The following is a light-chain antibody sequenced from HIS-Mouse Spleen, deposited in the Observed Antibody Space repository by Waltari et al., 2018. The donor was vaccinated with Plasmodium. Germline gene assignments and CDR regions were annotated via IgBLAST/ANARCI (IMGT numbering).Light chain of an antibody. V-gene: IGKV1-8*01. Sequence: ATGMTQSPSPFSASTGDSVPITCRASQGISSYLAWYQQKPGKAPKLLIYAASTLQSGVPSRFSGSGSGTDFTLTISCLQSEDFATYYCQQYYSYLLTFGGGTKVEIK. CDR1: QGISSY. CDR3: QQYYSYLLT. CDR2: AAS. J-gene: IGKJ4*02.